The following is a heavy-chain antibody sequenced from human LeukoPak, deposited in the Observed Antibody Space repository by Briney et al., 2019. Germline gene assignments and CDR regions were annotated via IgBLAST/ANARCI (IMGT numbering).Heavy chain of an antibody. Sequence: SETLSLTCTVSGGSINNYWSWIRQSAKKGLEWIGRFYASGSTNYSPSLKSRLSMSVDMSKNQFSLNLTSVTAADTAVYYCAGEEAGCSSASCYRAFDMWGQGTMVTVSS. J-gene: IGHJ3*02. V-gene: IGHV4-4*07. D-gene: IGHD2-2*02. CDR1: GGSINNY. CDR2: FYASGST. CDR3: AGEEAGCSSASCYRAFDM.